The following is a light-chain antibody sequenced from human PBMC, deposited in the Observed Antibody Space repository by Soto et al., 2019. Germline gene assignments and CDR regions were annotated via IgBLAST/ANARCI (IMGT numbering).Light chain of an antibody. CDR3: GADHGSGSKFVYV. CDR2: VGTGGIVG. V-gene: IGLV9-49*03. CDR1: SGYSNYN. Sequence: QPVLTQPPSASASLGASVTLTCTLSSGYSNYNVDWFQQRPGKGPRFVMRVGTGGIVGSRGDGIPDRFSVLGSGLNRYLTIKNIQEEDESDYHCGADHGSGSKFVYVFGTGTKVTVL. J-gene: IGLJ1*01.